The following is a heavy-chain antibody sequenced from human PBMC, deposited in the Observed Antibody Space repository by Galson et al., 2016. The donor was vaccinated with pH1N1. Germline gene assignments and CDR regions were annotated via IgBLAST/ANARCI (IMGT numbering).Heavy chain of an antibody. D-gene: IGHD2-2*01. V-gene: IGHV3-21*01. CDR1: GFSFSTYS. CDR2: ISSSGSYK. Sequence: SLRLSCAASGFSFSTYSMNWVRQAPGKGLEWVSYISSSGSYKNYADSVKARFIISRDNAKNSLYPQMNSLRAEDTAVYYCATYCISSSCYEGSFDYWGQGTLVTVSS. J-gene: IGHJ4*02. CDR3: ATYCISSSCYEGSFDY.